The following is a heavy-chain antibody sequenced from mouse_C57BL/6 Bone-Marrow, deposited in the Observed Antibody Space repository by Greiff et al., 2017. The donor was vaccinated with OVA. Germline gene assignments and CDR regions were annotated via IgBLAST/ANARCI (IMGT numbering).Heavy chain of an antibody. CDR2: IYPGSGNT. Sequence: QVQLQQSGAELVRPGASVKLSCKASGYTFTDYYINWVKQRPGQGLEWIARIYPGSGNTYYNEKFKGKATLTAEKSSSTAYMQLSSLTSEDSAVYFCARWDYYGSSYSWFAYWGQGTLVTVSA. J-gene: IGHJ3*01. CDR3: ARWDYYGSSYSWFAY. D-gene: IGHD1-1*01. CDR1: GYTFTDYY. V-gene: IGHV1-76*01.